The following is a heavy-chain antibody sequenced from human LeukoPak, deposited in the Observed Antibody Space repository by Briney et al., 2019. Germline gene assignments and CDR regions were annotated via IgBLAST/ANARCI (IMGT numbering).Heavy chain of an antibody. V-gene: IGHV4-4*07. CDR1: GGSISSYY. CDR3: ARVDDYNCLDY. CDR2: IYSSGST. Sequence: PSETLSLTCTVSGGSISSYYWNWIRQPAGKGLEWIGRIYSSGSTNYNPSLKSRVTMSVDTSKNQFSLKPSSVTAADTAVYYCARVDDYNCLDYWGQGTLVTVSS. D-gene: IGHD5-24*01. J-gene: IGHJ4*02.